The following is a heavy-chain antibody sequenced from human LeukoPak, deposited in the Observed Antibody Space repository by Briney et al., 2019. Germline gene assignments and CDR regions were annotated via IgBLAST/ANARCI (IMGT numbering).Heavy chain of an antibody. D-gene: IGHD3-22*01. V-gene: IGHV3-30*02. CDR1: GFTFSSYG. J-gene: IGHJ2*01. Sequence: GGSLRLSCAASGFTFSSYGMHWVRQAPGKGLEWVAFIRYDGSNKYYADSVKGRFTISRDNSKNTLYLQMNSMRAEDTAVYYCAKPSLYYYDTSGYYRYWYFDLWGRGTLVTVSS. CDR3: AKPSLYYYDTSGYYRYWYFDL. CDR2: IRYDGSNK.